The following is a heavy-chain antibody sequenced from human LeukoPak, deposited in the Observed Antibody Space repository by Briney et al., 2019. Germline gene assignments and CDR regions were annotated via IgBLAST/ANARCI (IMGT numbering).Heavy chain of an antibody. V-gene: IGHV4-39*07. Sequence: SETLSLTCTVSGGSITSSIDYWGWVRQPPGKGLEWIATIYYSTSTQYNPSLKSRVTISVDTSKNQFSLKLNSVAAADTAVYYCARDYYDSRGEAFDIWGQGTMVTVSS. CDR3: ARDYYDSRGEAFDI. CDR1: GGSITSSIDY. D-gene: IGHD3-22*01. J-gene: IGHJ3*02. CDR2: IYYSTST.